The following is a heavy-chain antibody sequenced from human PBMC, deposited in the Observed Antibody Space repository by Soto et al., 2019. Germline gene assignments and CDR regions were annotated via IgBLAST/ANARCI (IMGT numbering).Heavy chain of an antibody. CDR1: GASISSGGYS. V-gene: IGHV4-30-2*06. Sequence: SATLSLTCAFSGASISSGGYSWNWIRQSPGKGLEWIGFIYDRGTTYYNPSLESRVTISVDGSKNQFSLNLTSVTAADTAVYYWARGAQLLFDWFDLRGKRSLVTLAS. CDR3: ARGAQLLFDWFDL. J-gene: IGHJ5*02. D-gene: IGHD3-10*01. CDR2: IYDRGTT.